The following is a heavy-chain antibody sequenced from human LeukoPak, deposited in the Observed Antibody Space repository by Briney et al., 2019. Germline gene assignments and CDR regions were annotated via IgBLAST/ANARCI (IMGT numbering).Heavy chain of an antibody. J-gene: IGHJ4*02. V-gene: IGHV4-39*01. CDR2: IYYSGNT. CDR1: GDSISVDNYY. D-gene: IGHD3-10*01. Sequence: SETLSLTCTVSGDSISVDNYYWGWIRRPPGKGLESIGSIYYSGNTYYNPSLKSRVSISVDTSKNQFSLKVTSVTAADTAVYCCARHVGHYYGSGTLPYYYDYWGQGTLVTVSS. CDR3: ARHVGHYYGSGTLPYYYDY.